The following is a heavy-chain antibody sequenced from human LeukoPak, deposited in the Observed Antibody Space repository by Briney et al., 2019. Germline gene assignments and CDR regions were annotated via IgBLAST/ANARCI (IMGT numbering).Heavy chain of an antibody. CDR2: IYYSGST. J-gene: IGHJ4*02. CDR1: GGSISSSSYY. V-gene: IGHV4-39*01. CDR3: ARLKLDGYNYGFFDY. Sequence: PSETLSLTCTVSGGSISSSSYYWGWIRQPPGKGLEWIGSIYYSGSTYYNPSLKSRVTISVDTSKNQFSLKLSSVTAADTAVYYCARLKLDGYNYGFFDYWGQGTLVTVSS. D-gene: IGHD5-24*01.